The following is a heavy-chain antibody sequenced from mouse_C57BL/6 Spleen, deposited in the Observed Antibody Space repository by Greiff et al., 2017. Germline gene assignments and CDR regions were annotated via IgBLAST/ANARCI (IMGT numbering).Heavy chain of an antibody. CDR2: INPSTGGT. J-gene: IGHJ3*01. CDR1: GYSFTGYY. CDR3: ARFYSNYGSWFAY. V-gene: IGHV1-42*01. D-gene: IGHD2-5*01. Sequence: EVQLQQSGPELVKPGASVKISCKASGYSFTGYYMNWVKQSPEKSLEWIGEINPSTGGTTYNQKFKAKATLTVDKSSSTAYMQLKSLTSEDSAVYYCARFYSNYGSWFAYWGQGTLVTVSA.